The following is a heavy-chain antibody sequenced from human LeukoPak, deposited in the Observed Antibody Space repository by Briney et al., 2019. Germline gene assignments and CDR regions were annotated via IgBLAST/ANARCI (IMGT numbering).Heavy chain of an antibody. CDR3: ARARQVYGDTIFGSLWYFDL. J-gene: IGHJ2*01. CDR2: IYHSGST. V-gene: IGHV4-30-2*01. Sequence: SETLSLTCTVSGGSISSGGYYWSWIRQPPGKGLEWIGYIYHSGSTYYNPSLKSRVTISVDRSKNQFSLKLSSVTAADTAVYYCARARQVYGDTIFGSLWYFDLWGRGTLVTVSS. CDR1: GGSISSGGYY. D-gene: IGHD3-3*01.